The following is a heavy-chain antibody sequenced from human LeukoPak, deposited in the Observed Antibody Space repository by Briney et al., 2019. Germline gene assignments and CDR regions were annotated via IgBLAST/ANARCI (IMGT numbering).Heavy chain of an antibody. CDR1: GFTFSSYA. CDR2: ISGSGGST. D-gene: IGHD3-22*01. J-gene: IGHJ6*02. CDR3: ARDLGDYDSSGYTNV. V-gene: IGHV3-23*01. Sequence: GGSLRLSCAASGFTFSSYAMSWVRQAPGKGLEWVSAISGSGGSTYYADSVKGRFTISRDNAKISLYLQMNSLRAEDTAVYYCARDLGDYDSSGYTNVWGQGTTVTVSS.